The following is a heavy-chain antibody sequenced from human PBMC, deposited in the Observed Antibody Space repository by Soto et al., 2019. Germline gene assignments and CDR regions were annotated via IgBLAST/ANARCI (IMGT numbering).Heavy chain of an antibody. Sequence: QVQLVQSGAEVKKPGASVKVSCKASGYTFTSYAMHWVRQAPGQRLEWMGRIDAGNGNTKYSQKFQGRVTITRDTSASTAYMELSSLRSEDTAVYYCARDLRWSGRGVEAYYYYGMDVWGHGTTVTVSS. CDR1: GYTFTSYA. CDR2: IDAGNGNT. J-gene: IGHJ6*02. CDR3: ARDLRWSGRGVEAYYYYGMDV. D-gene: IGHD3-10*01. V-gene: IGHV1-3*01.